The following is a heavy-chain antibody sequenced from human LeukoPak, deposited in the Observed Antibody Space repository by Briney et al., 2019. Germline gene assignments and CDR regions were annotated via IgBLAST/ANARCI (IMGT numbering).Heavy chain of an antibody. D-gene: IGHD5-18*01. Sequence: GGSLRLSCAASGFMFSNFAMSWVRQAPGKGLEWVSTIYYSGGNTYSADSVKGRFTISRDNAKNTLYLQMNSLRAEDTAVYYCAKGGYSYGRAAWDYWGQGTLVTVSS. J-gene: IGHJ4*02. CDR2: IYYSGGNT. V-gene: IGHV3-23*01. CDR3: AKGGYSYGRAAWDY. CDR1: GFMFSNFA.